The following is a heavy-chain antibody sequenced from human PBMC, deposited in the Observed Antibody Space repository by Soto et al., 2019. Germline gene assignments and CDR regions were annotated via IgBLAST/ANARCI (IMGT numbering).Heavy chain of an antibody. CDR2: IYYSGST. Sequence: LSLTCTVSGGSISSYYWSWIRQPPGKGLEWIGYIYYSGSTNYNPSLKSRVTISVDTSKNQFSLKLSSVTAADTAVYYCARDHSRFDSRGWPYYYYYGMDVWVQGTTVTVSS. V-gene: IGHV4-59*01. CDR3: ARDHSRFDSRGWPYYYYYGMDV. CDR1: GGSISSYY. J-gene: IGHJ6*02. D-gene: IGHD6-19*01.